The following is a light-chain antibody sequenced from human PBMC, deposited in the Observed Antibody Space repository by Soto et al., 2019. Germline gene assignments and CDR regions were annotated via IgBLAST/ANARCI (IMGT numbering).Light chain of an antibody. CDR2: DVS. J-gene: IGLJ2*01. CDR3: CSYAGSYMSL. Sequence: QSVLTQPRSVSGSPGQSVTISCTGTSSDVGGYNYVSWYQQHPGKAPKLMIYDVSKRPSGVPDRFSGSKSGNAASLAISGLQAEDEADYYCCSYAGSYMSLFCGGTKLTVL. CDR1: SSDVGGYNY. V-gene: IGLV2-11*01.